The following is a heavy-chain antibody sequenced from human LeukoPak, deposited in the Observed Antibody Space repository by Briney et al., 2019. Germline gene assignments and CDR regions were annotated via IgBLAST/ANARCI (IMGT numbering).Heavy chain of an antibody. CDR3: AREGEIVITTNYFDY. CDR1: GYTFTSYG. D-gene: IGHD3-22*01. CDR2: ISAYNGNT. V-gene: IGHV1-18*01. Sequence: GASVKVSCKASGYTFTSYGISWVRQAPGQGLEWMGWISAYNGNTNYAQKLQGRVTMTTDTSTSTAYMELRSLRSDDTAVYYCAREGEIVITTNYFDYWGQGTLVTVSS. J-gene: IGHJ4*02.